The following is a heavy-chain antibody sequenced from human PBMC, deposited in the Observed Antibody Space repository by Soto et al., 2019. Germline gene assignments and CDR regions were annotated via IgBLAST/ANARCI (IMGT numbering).Heavy chain of an antibody. CDR3: ARVIRGAYYNSPLDT. V-gene: IGHV1-2*02. J-gene: IGHJ5*02. CDR2: INPYSGGA. D-gene: IGHD3-10*01. Sequence: ASVKVSCKASGYTFTGYFMHWVRQAPGQGLEWMGWINPYSGGADYAQSFQGRVTMTRDTSISTVYMELSRLRFDDTAVYYCARVIRGAYYNSPLDTWGQGTVITVSS. CDR1: GYTFTGYF.